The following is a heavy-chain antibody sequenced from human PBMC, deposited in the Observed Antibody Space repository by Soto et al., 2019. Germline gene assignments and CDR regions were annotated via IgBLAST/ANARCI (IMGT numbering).Heavy chain of an antibody. CDR2: IYPSGTT. V-gene: IGHV4-4*02. Sequence: QVQLQESGPGLVRPSGTLSLTCAVSGGSISSRYWWHWVRQPPGKGLEWIGEIYPSGTTNYNPSLKSRVTISVDKAKNQFSLKVSSVTAADTAVYYCARRADGYPKLDFWGQGTLVTVSS. J-gene: IGHJ4*02. CDR3: ARRADGYPKLDF. D-gene: IGHD5-12*01. CDR1: GGSISSRYW.